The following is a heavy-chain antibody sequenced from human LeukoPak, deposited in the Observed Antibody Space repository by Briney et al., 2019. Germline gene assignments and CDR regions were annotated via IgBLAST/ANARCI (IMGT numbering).Heavy chain of an antibody. D-gene: IGHD3-10*01. CDR1: GYSFTSYW. J-gene: IGHJ5*02. CDR3: ARQEVRGVPYNWFDP. Sequence: GESLKISCKGSGYSFTSYWIGWVRQMPGKGLEWTGIIYPGDSDTRYSPSFQGQVTISADKSISTAYLQWSSLKASDTAMYYCARQEVRGVPYNWFDPWGQGTLVTVSS. CDR2: IYPGDSDT. V-gene: IGHV5-51*01.